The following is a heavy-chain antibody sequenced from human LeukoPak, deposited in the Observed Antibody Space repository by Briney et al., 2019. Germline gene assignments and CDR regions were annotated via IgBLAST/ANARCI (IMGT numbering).Heavy chain of an antibody. CDR1: GGSISSGFYD. J-gene: IGHJ4*02. CDR3: TKGRGI. V-gene: IGHV4-61*09. Sequence: SETLSLTCTVSGGSISSGFYDWYWIRQPAGKGLEWIGHIYTSKSMNYNPSLKSRVTISVDTSKNQFSLKLTSVTAADTAVYYCTKGRGIWGQGTLVTVSS. CDR2: IYTSKSM. D-gene: IGHD3-10*01.